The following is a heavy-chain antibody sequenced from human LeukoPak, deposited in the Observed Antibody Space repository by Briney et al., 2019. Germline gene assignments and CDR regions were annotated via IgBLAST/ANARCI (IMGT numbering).Heavy chain of an antibody. J-gene: IGHJ6*03. CDR2: MNPNSGNT. CDR1: GYTFTSYD. D-gene: IGHD3-3*01. Sequence: VDSVKVSCKASGYTFTSYDINWVRQATGQGLEWMGWMNPNSGNTGYAQKFQGRVTITRNTSISTAYMELSSLRSEDTAVYYCSRGAVLRFLEWLPDLGYYYYMDVWGKGTTVTVSS. CDR3: SRGAVLRFLEWLPDLGYYYYMDV. V-gene: IGHV1-8*03.